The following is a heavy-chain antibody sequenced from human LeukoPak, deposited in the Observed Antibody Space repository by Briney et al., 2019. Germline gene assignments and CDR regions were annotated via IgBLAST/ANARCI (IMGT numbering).Heavy chain of an antibody. CDR3: ARDRRITMVRGVQSNWFDP. Sequence: PGGSLRLSCAASGFTFSDYYMSWIRQAPGKGLEWVSYISSSGSTIYYADSVKGRFTIARDNAKNSLYLQMNSLRAEDTAVYYCARDRRITMVRGVQSNWFDPWGQGTLVTVCS. CDR2: ISSSGSTI. V-gene: IGHV3-11*01. CDR1: GFTFSDYY. J-gene: IGHJ5*02. D-gene: IGHD3-10*01.